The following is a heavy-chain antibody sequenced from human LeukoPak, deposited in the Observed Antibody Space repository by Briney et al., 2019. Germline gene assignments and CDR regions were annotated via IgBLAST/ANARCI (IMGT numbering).Heavy chain of an antibody. CDR3: ATEVVPGRKYYYGMDV. D-gene: IGHD2-2*01. Sequence: GGSLRLSCAASGFTFSSYSMNWVRQAPGKGLEWVSFISSSSSYIYYADSVKGRFTISRDNAKNSLYLQMNSLRAEVTAVYYCATEVVPGRKYYYGMDVWGQGTTVTVSS. J-gene: IGHJ6*02. CDR1: GFTFSSYS. V-gene: IGHV3-21*01. CDR2: ISSSSSYI.